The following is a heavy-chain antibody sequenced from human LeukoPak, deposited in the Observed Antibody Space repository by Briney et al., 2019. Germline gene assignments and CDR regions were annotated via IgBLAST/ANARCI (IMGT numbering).Heavy chain of an antibody. V-gene: IGHV4-34*01. J-gene: IGHJ4*02. CDR2: INHSGST. D-gene: IGHD1-26*01. CDR1: GASFSGYY. Sequence: SETLSLTCAVYGASFSGYYWRWIRQPPGKGLEWIGEINHSGSTNYNPSLKSRVTISVDTSKNQFSLKLSSVTAADTAVYYCARVIVGATISPFDYWGQGTLVTVSS. CDR3: ARVIVGATISPFDY.